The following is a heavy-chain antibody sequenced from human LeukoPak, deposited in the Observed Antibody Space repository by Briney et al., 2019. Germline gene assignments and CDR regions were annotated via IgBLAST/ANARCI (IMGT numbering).Heavy chain of an antibody. Sequence: GGSLRLSCAASGFTFSSYAMSWVRQAPGKGLEWVSAISGSGGSTYYADSVKGRFTISGDNSKNTLYLQMNSLRAEDTAVYYCAKEGVLRYFDWLPYFDYWGQGTLVTVSS. D-gene: IGHD3-9*01. CDR2: ISGSGGST. CDR1: GFTFSSYA. J-gene: IGHJ4*02. CDR3: AKEGVLRYFDWLPYFDY. V-gene: IGHV3-23*01.